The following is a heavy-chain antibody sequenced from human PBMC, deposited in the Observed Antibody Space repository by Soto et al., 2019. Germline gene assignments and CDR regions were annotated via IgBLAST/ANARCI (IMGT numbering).Heavy chain of an antibody. CDR3: ASFSSGSHAFDI. CDR2: IIPILGIA. CDR1: GGTFSSYT. J-gene: IGHJ3*02. D-gene: IGHD6-19*01. V-gene: IGHV1-69*02. Sequence: QVQLVQSGAEVKKPGSSVKVSCKASGGTFSSYTISWVRQAPGQGLEWMGRIIPILGIANYAQKFQGRVTITADKSTSTAYMELSSLRSEDTAVYYFASFSSGSHAFDIWGQGTMVTVSS.